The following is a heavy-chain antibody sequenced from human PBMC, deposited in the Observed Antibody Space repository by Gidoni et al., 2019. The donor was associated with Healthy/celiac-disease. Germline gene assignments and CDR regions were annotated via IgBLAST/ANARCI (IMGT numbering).Heavy chain of an antibody. V-gene: IGHV3-30*18. J-gene: IGHJ6*02. CDR2: ISYDGSNK. CDR1: CFNLSYYG. Sequence: QVQLVESGGGLVQPGRSLGLSCAASCFNLSYYGIHWVRQAPGKGLAWVEVISYDGSNKYYADSVKGRFTISRDNSKNTLYLQMNSLRAEDTAVYYCAKDQGWLVQYYYYGMDVWGQGTTVTVSS. D-gene: IGHD6-19*01. CDR3: AKDQGWLVQYYYYGMDV.